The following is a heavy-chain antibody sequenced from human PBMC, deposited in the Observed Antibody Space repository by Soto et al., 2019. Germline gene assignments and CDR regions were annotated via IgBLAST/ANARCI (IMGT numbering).Heavy chain of an antibody. V-gene: IGHV3-9*01. CDR2: ISWNSGSI. Sequence: EVQLVESGGGLVQPGRSLRLSCAASGFTFDDYAMHWVRQAPGKGLEWVSGISWNSGSIGYADSVKGRFTISRDNAKNSLYLQMNSLRAEDTALYYCAKGDVLGYCSSTSCRTEYFQHWGQGTLVTVSS. CDR1: GFTFDDYA. CDR3: AKGDVLGYCSSTSCRTEYFQH. D-gene: IGHD2-2*01. J-gene: IGHJ1*01.